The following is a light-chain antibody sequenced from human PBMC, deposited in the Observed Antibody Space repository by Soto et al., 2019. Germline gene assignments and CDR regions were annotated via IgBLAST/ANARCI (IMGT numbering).Light chain of an antibody. CDR3: QQLNSYPIT. V-gene: IGKV1-39*01. J-gene: IGKJ5*01. CDR1: QSISTY. Sequence: DIQMTQSPSSLSASVGDRVTITCRASQSISTYLNWYQQKPGKAPKLLIYAASSLQSGVPSRFSASGSGTDFTLTISSLQPEDFATYYCQQLNSYPITFGQGTRLE. CDR2: AAS.